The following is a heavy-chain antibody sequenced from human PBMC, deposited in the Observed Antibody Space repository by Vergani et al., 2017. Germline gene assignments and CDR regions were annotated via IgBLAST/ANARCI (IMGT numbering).Heavy chain of an antibody. V-gene: IGHV3-23*01. CDR1: GFTFSNSA. CDR3: AREERSNTSPFVGD. CDR2: ISGHGDRT. Sequence: EVHLLESGGGQVEAGGSLRLSCVASGFTFSNSAMSWVRQTSGKGLERVSAISGHGDRTYYADSVKGRFTISRDNSKNTVYLQMNSLKAEDRATYYCAREERSNTSPFVGDWGQGTLVTV. J-gene: IGHJ4*02. D-gene: IGHD2/OR15-2a*01.